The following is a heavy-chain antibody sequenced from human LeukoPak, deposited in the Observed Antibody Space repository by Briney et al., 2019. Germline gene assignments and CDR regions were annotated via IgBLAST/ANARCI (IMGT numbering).Heavy chain of an antibody. CDR2: INSDGSST. D-gene: IGHD5-18*01. Sequence: PGGSLRLSCAASGFISSSYWMHWVRQAPGKGLVWVSRINSDGSSTSYADSVKGRFTISRDNAKNTLYLQMNSLRAEDTAIYYCARGEGGYSYGPFEYWGQGTLVTVSS. CDR1: GFISSSYW. J-gene: IGHJ4*02. V-gene: IGHV3-74*01. CDR3: ARGEGGYSYGPFEY.